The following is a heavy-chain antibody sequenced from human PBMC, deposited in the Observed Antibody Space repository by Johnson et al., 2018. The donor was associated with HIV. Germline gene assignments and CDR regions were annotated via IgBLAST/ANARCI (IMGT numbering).Heavy chain of an antibody. J-gene: IGHJ3*01. D-gene: IGHD5-18*01. CDR1: GFIFSNYG. V-gene: IGHV3-33*01. Sequence: QVQLVESGGDVVQPGRSLRLSCAASGFIFSNYGMHWVRQAPGKGLEWVAVIWKDGSTKYYADSVKGRSAISRDNSKNTFYLQRNTVRAEDTAVYYCARDGGYSYFAFDLWGQGTVVTVSS. CDR3: ARDGGYSYFAFDL. CDR2: IWKDGSTK.